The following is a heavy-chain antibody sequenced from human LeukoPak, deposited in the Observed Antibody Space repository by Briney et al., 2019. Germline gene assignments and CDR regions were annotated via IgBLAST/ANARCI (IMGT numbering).Heavy chain of an antibody. V-gene: IGHV3-33*01. CDR1: GFTFSSYG. D-gene: IGHD2-2*01. CDR3: ARDLESLYCSSTSCYDHYYYYGMDV. CDR2: IWYDGSNK. J-gene: IGHJ6*02. Sequence: SGGSLRLSCAASGFTFSSYGMHWVRQAPGKGLEWVAVIWYDGSNKYYADSVKGRFTISRDNSKNTLYLQMNSLRAEDTAVYYCARDLESLYCSSTSCYDHYYYYGMDVWGQGTTVTVSS.